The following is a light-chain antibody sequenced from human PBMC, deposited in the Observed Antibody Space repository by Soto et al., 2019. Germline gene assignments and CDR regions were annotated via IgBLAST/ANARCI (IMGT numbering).Light chain of an antibody. CDR3: QQRSNWPS. Sequence: DIVLTQSPATLSLSPGERATLSCRASQSVSNYLAWYQQKPGQAPRLLIYDASNRATGIPARFSGSGSGTDFTLTISSLEPEDFAVYYCQQRSNWPSFGPGTKVEIK. CDR1: QSVSNY. CDR2: DAS. J-gene: IGKJ3*01. V-gene: IGKV3-11*01.